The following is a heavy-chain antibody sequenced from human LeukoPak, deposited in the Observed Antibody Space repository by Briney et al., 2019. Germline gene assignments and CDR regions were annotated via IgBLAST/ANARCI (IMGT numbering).Heavy chain of an antibody. J-gene: IGHJ4*02. D-gene: IGHD1-14*01. Sequence: PSETLSLTCTVSGGSISRYYWRWIRQPPGKGLEWIGYIYYRGSTNYNPSLKSRVTISVDTSKNQFSLKLSSVTAADTAVYYCARHVTGYYFDSWGQGTLVTVSS. CDR1: GGSISRYY. V-gene: IGHV4-59*08. CDR2: IYYRGST. CDR3: ARHVTGYYFDS.